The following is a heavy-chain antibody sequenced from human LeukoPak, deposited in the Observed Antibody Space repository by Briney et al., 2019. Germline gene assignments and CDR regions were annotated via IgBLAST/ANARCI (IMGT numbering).Heavy chain of an antibody. Sequence: SQSLSLTCAVSGYSISSGYYWGWIRPPTGKGLEWIGIIYHSGSTYYNPSLKSRGTISVDTSKNQFSLKLSSVTAADTAVYYCARRAVAGIDYWGQGTLVTVSS. J-gene: IGHJ4*02. CDR1: GYSISSGYY. CDR2: IYHSGST. V-gene: IGHV4-38-2*01. CDR3: ARRAVAGIDY. D-gene: IGHD6-19*01.